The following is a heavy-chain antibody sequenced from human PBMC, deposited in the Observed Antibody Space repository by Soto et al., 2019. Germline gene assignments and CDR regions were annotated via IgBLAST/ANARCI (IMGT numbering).Heavy chain of an antibody. CDR3: AKNAAWAAGPYYYYYYGIDV. V-gene: IGHV3-30*18. J-gene: IGHJ6*02. D-gene: IGHD6-13*01. Sequence: GGSLRLSCAASGFTFSSYGMHWVRQAPGKGLEWVAVISYDGSNKYYADSVKGRFTISRDNSKNTLYLQMNSLRAEDTAVYYWAKNAAWAAGPYYYYYYGIDVWGQGTTVPI. CDR1: GFTFSSYG. CDR2: ISYDGSNK.